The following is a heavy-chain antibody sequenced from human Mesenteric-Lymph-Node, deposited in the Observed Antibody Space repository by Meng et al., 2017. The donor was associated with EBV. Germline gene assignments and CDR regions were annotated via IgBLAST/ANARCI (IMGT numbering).Heavy chain of an antibody. CDR1: GFTFSNYW. D-gene: IGHD2-21*01. CDR2: INSDGSRT. V-gene: IGHV3-74*01. J-gene: IGHJ4*02. CDR3: RTCGSDCYIDY. Sequence: VQLVESGGQLVQPGGFLRLSCAASGFTFSNYWMHWVRQTPGEGLVWVSRINSDGSRTDYADSVKGRFTISRDNAKNTLYLQMNSLRADDTAVYFCRTCGSDCYIDYWGQGTLVTVSS.